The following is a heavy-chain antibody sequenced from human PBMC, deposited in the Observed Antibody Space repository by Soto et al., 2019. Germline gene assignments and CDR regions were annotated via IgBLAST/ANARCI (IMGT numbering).Heavy chain of an antibody. Sequence: QVHLQESGPGLVKPSQTLSLTCTVSGGSISGGRYFWIWVRQHPGKGLEGLGYNYDSGTTYYNPYLKSRVTVTVDTSKNQFSLKLTSVTAADTGVYYCARQGYSSSSNIGHWGQGTLVTVSS. J-gene: IGHJ4*02. CDR2: NYDSGTT. CDR1: GGSISGGRYF. D-gene: IGHD6-6*01. CDR3: ARQGYSSSSNIGH. V-gene: IGHV4-31*03.